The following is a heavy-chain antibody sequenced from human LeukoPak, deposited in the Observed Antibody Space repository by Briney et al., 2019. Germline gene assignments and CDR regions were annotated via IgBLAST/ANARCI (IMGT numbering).Heavy chain of an antibody. CDR1: GFTSSSYE. CDR3: ARDPHGYSSSSNWFDP. Sequence: PGGSLRLSCAASGFTSSSYEMNWVRQAPGKGLEWVSYISSSGSTIYYADSVKGRFTISRDNAKNSLYLQMNSLRAEDTAVYYCARDPHGYSSSSNWFDPWGQGTLVTVSS. V-gene: IGHV3-48*03. D-gene: IGHD6-13*01. J-gene: IGHJ5*02. CDR2: ISSSGSTI.